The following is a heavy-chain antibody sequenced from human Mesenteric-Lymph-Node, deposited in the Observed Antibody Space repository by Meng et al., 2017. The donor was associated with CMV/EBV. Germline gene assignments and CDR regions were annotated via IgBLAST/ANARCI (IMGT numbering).Heavy chain of an antibody. Sequence: KASGGSCRSCAISWVRQAPGQGLEWMGGIIPIFGTANYAQKFQGRVTITTDESTSTAYMELSSLRSEDTAVYYCARVPCSGGSCYFVDWGQGTLVTVSS. V-gene: IGHV1-69*05. CDR3: ARVPCSGGSCYFVD. CDR1: GGSCRSCA. D-gene: IGHD2-15*01. CDR2: IIPIFGTA. J-gene: IGHJ4*02.